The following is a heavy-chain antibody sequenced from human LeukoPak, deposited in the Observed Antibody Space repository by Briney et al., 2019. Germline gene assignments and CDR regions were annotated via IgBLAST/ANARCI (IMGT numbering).Heavy chain of an antibody. CDR3: ARTYGYSYGHIDY. CDR2: IWYDGSNK. CDR1: GFTFSSYG. Sequence: GRSLRLSCAASGFTFSSYGMHWVRQAPGKGLEWVAVIWYDGSNKYYADSVKGRFTISRDNSKNALYLQINSLRAEDTAVYYCARTYGYSYGHIDYWGQGTLVTVSS. V-gene: IGHV3-33*01. J-gene: IGHJ4*02. D-gene: IGHD5-18*01.